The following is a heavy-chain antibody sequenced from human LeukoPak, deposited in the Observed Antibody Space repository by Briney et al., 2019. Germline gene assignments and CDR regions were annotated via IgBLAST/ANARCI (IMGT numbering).Heavy chain of an antibody. D-gene: IGHD2-2*02. CDR3: ARASSGYCSSTSCYTPDY. Sequence: SETLSLTCTVSGGSISSSSYYWGWIRQPPGKGLEWIGRIYYSGSTNYNPSLKSRVTISVDTSKNQFSLKLSSVTAADTAVYYCARASSGYCSSTSCYTPDYWGQGTLVTVSS. CDR1: GGSISSSSYY. CDR2: IYYSGST. J-gene: IGHJ4*02. V-gene: IGHV4-39*07.